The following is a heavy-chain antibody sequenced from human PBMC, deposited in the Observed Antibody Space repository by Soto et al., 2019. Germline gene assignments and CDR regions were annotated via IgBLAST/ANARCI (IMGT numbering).Heavy chain of an antibody. CDR1: GLPFSDSF. D-gene: IGHD5-12*01. Sequence: GGSLRLSCAASGLPFSDSFMAWIRQAPGKGLEWVAYISPSSTYTKYADSVKGRFTISRDNAKSSLYLQMNSLRVDDTGVYYCARDLDYSGWPKDLFAYWGQGTLVTVSS. CDR2: ISPSSTYT. V-gene: IGHV3-11*06. CDR3: ARDLDYSGWPKDLFAY. J-gene: IGHJ4*02.